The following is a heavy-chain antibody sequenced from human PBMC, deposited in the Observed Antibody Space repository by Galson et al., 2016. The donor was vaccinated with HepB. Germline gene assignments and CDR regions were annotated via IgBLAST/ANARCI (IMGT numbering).Heavy chain of an antibody. V-gene: IGHV3-30*18. D-gene: IGHD3-22*01. Sequence: SLRLSCAVRGLTFENYGMHWVRQAPGKGPEWLSLISHEGANKYYADSVKGRFTISRDNSENTLYLQMNSLRPEDTAVYYCAKVSDYHDSSGLFDYWGQGTQVTVSS. CDR2: ISHEGANK. CDR3: AKVSDYHDSSGLFDY. J-gene: IGHJ4*02. CDR1: GLTFENYG.